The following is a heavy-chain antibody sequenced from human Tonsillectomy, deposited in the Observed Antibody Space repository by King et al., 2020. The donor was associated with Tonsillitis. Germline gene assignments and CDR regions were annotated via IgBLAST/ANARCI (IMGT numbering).Heavy chain of an antibody. CDR2: IRTKPNSYAT. V-gene: IGHV3-73*02. CDR3: VTRNEK. Sequence: VQLVESGGGLVQPGGSLKLSCAASGFTFSGSVIHWVRQASGKGLEWVGRIRTKPNSYATAYAGSVKGRFTISRDDSKNTGYLQMNSLKTEDTAGSYCVTRNEKWGQGTLVTVHS. J-gene: IGHJ4*02. CDR1: GFTFSGSV.